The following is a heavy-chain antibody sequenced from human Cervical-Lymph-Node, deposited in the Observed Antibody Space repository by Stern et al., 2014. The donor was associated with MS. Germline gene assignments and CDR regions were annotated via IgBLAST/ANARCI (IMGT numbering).Heavy chain of an antibody. D-gene: IGHD2-15*01. Sequence: QVQLVQSGAEVKKPGASVKVSCKASGYTFTSYGISWVRQAPGQGLEWMGYIIASDGKSNFAQNLHDRFTMTTDTSTITAYMELRILRSDDTAVYYCARGLLGSENAFDIWGQGTMVTVSS. CDR1: GYTFTSYG. CDR3: ARGLLGSENAFDI. CDR2: IIASDGKS. J-gene: IGHJ3*02. V-gene: IGHV1-18*01.